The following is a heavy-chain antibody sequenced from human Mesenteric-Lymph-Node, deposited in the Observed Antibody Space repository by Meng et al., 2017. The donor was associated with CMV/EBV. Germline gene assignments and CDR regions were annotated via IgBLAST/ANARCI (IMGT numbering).Heavy chain of an antibody. J-gene: IGHJ4*02. CDR3: ARDHSGYDFDY. CDR2: INTNTGNP. Sequence: SCTASGYTFTSYTMNWLRQAPGQGLEWMGWINTNTGNPTYAQGFTGRFVFSLDTSVSTAYLQISSLKAEDTAVYYCARDHSGYDFDYWGQGTLVTVSS. V-gene: IGHV7-4-1*02. D-gene: IGHD5-12*01. CDR1: GYTFTSYT.